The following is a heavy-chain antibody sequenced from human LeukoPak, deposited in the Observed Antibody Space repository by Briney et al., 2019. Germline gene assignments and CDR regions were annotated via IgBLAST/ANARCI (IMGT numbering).Heavy chain of an antibody. J-gene: IGHJ3*02. CDR1: GGSFSGYY. CDR2: INHSGST. D-gene: IGHD2-2*01. Sequence: SETLSLTCAVYGGSFSGYYWSWIRQPPGNGLEWIGEINHSGSTNYNPSLKSRVTISVDTSKNQFSLKLSSVTAADTAVYYCARNGRGYCSSTSCYGRIGAFDIWGQGTMVTVSS. CDR3: ARNGRGYCSSTSCYGRIGAFDI. V-gene: IGHV4-34*01.